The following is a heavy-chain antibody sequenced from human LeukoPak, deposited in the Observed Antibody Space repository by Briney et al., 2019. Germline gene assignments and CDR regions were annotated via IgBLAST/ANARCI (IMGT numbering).Heavy chain of an antibody. V-gene: IGHV1-24*01. J-gene: IGHJ4*02. Sequence: ASVKVSCKVSGYTLTELSMHWVRQAPGKGLEWMGGFDPEDGETIYAQKFQGRVTMTEDTSTDTAYMELSSLRSEDTAVYYCATYPLGNYYDSSGLDYWGQGTLVTVPS. CDR1: GYTLTELS. CDR3: ATYPLGNYYDSSGLDY. CDR2: FDPEDGET. D-gene: IGHD3-22*01.